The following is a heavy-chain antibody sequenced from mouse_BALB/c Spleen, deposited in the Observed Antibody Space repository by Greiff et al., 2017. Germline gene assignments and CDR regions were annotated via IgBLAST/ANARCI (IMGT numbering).Heavy chain of an antibody. CDR2: IDPANGNT. Sequence: VQLQQSGAELVKPGASVKLSCTASGFNIKDTYMHWVKQRPEQGLEWIGRIDPANGNTKYDPKFQGKATITADTSSNTAYLQLSSLTSEDTDVYYCARCLYYGNEYYYAMDYWGQGTSVTVSS. CDR3: ARCLYYGNEYYYAMDY. J-gene: IGHJ4*01. V-gene: IGHV14-3*02. CDR1: GFNIKDTY. D-gene: IGHD2-1*01.